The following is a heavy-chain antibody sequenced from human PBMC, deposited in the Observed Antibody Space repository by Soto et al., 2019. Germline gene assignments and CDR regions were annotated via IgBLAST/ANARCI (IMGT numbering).Heavy chain of an antibody. CDR1: GGSISGYY. Sequence: KTLETLSLTCTVSGGSISGYYWSWIRQPPGKGLEWIGNVYYSGGAKYNPSVKRRVSISVDTSKNQFSLNLSSVTAADTAVYYCTRDGDGRMTTNPYYYYGMDVWGPGITVTVSS. CDR3: TRDGDGRMTTNPYYYYGMDV. V-gene: IGHV4-59*01. D-gene: IGHD2-21*02. J-gene: IGHJ6*02. CDR2: VYYSGGA.